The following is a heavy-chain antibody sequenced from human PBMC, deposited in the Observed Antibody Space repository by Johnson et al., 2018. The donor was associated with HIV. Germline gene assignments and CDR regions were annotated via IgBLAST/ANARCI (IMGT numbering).Heavy chain of an antibody. Sequence: VQLVESGGGVVQPGRSLRLSCAASGFTFSSYGMHWVRQAPGKGLEWVAVISYDGSNKYYADSVKGRFTISRDNSKNTLYLQMNSLRAEDTAVYFCARERHYYGSVRPRERQGDAFDIWGQGTMVTVAS. CDR2: ISYDGSNK. CDR1: GFTFSSYG. J-gene: IGHJ3*02. V-gene: IGHV3-30*03. CDR3: ARERHYYGSVRPRERQGDAFDI. D-gene: IGHD3-10*01.